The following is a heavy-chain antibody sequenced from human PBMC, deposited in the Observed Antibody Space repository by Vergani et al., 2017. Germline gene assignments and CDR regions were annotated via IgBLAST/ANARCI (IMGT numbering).Heavy chain of an antibody. CDR2: INHSGST. Sequence: QVQLQESGPGLVQPSQTLSLTCTVSGGSISSGGYYWSWIRQHXGKGLEWIGEINHSGSTNYNPSLKSRVTISVDTSKNQFSLKLSSVTAADTAVYYCGRVDGSGSYWYYYYGMDVWGQGTTVTGSS. D-gene: IGHD3-10*01. CDR3: GRVDGSGSYWYYYYGMDV. V-gene: IGHV4-31*03. J-gene: IGHJ6*02. CDR1: GGSISSGGYY.